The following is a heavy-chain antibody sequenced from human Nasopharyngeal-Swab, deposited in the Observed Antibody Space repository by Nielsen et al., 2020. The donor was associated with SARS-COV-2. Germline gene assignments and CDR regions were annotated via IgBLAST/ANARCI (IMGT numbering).Heavy chain of an antibody. CDR3: ARGSLAAIPRSSWYFDY. D-gene: IGHD6-13*01. V-gene: IGHV4-34*01. CDR1: GGSFSGYY. CDR2: IKYSGNT. J-gene: IGHJ4*02. Sequence: SETLSLTCAVYGGSFSGYYWSWIRQPPGKGLEWIGNIKYSGNTNYNPSLKSRVTISVDTSKNQFSLNLSSVTAADMAVYYCARGSLAAIPRSSWYFDYWGQGTLVTVSS.